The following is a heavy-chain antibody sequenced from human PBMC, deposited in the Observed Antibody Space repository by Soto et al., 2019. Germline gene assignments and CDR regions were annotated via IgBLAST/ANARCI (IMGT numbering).Heavy chain of an antibody. D-gene: IGHD3-10*01. J-gene: IGHJ4*02. CDR1: GDSVSSNNAA. V-gene: IGHV6-1*01. CDR2: TYYRSKWYN. CDR3: ATSGPGGYIKY. Sequence: PSQTLSLTCAISGDSVSSNNAAWNWITQSPSRGLEWLGRTYYRSKWYNHYAVSVKSRITVNPDTSKNQFYLQLHSVTPHDTAVYYCATSGPGGYIKYWRQGNLVTVSS.